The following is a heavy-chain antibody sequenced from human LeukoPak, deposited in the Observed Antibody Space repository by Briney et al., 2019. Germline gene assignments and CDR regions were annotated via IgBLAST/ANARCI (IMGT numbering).Heavy chain of an antibody. V-gene: IGHV4-34*01. D-gene: IGHD2-2*01. J-gene: IGHJ6*01. CDR2: INHSGST. CDR3: LRQPAGDILVAPGPMDV. CDR1: GGSFSGYY. Sequence: PSETLSLTCAVYGGSFSGYYWSWIRQPPGKGLEWIGEINHSGSTNYNPSLKGRVTISVDASKSHFSLKLVSVTAADTAFYYCLRQPAGDILVAPGPMDVWGQGSLVTVSS.